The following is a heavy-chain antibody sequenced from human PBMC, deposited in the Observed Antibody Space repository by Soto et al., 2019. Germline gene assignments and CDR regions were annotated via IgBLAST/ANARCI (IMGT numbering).Heavy chain of an antibody. V-gene: IGHV1-24*01. J-gene: IGHJ6*02. D-gene: IGHD3-3*01. Sequence: ASVKVSCKVSGYTLTELSMHWVRQAPGKGLEWMGGFDPEDGETIYAQKFQGRVTMTEDTSTDTAYMELSSLRSEDTAVYYCAILIWSGYPLGMDVWGQGTTVTVSS. CDR3: AILIWSGYPLGMDV. CDR2: FDPEDGET. CDR1: GYTLTELS.